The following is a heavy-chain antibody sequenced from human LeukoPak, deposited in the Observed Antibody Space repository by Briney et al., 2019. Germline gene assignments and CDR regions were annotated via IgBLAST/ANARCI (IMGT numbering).Heavy chain of an antibody. Sequence: GGSLRLSCAASGFTFSRYWMHWLRQGPGKGLVWVSRISTDGSSSTYADSVKGRFTISRDNGKNTLYLQMNSLRAEDTAVYYCASYLTSIPPGMDVWGQGTTVIVSS. CDR2: ISTDGSSS. J-gene: IGHJ6*02. V-gene: IGHV3-74*01. CDR1: GFTFSRYW. D-gene: IGHD2/OR15-2a*01. CDR3: ASYLTSIPPGMDV.